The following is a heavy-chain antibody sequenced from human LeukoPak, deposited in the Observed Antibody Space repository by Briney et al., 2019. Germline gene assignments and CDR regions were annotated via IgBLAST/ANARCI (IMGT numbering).Heavy chain of an antibody. Sequence: PGGSPRLSCAASGVTVSSNYISWVRQAPGKGLEWVSVIYGGGSTYYADSVKGRFTISRDNSKNTLYLQMNSLRAEDTAVYYCVRDANQDYGMDVWGQGTTVTVSS. J-gene: IGHJ6*02. CDR1: GVTVSSNY. CDR2: IYGGGST. CDR3: VRDANQDYGMDV. V-gene: IGHV3-53*01.